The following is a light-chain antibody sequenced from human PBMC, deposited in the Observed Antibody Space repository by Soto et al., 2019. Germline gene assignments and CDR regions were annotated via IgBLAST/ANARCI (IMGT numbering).Light chain of an antibody. CDR2: HVS. CDR1: TSDVGDYNY. J-gene: IGLJ2*01. CDR3: SSYTSGGSAI. Sequence: HSALTQPASVSGSPGQSITISCTATTSDVGDYNYVSWYQQYPGKAPKPIIYHVSNRPSGVSNRFSGSKSGDTASLTISGLQAEDEADYYCSSYTSGGSAIFGGGTKVTVL. V-gene: IGLV2-14*01.